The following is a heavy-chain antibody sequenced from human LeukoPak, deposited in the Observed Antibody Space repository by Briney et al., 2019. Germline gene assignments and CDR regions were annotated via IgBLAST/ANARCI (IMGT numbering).Heavy chain of an antibody. CDR1: GGTFSSYA. CDR3: AREYTAMAEYYFDY. CDR2: MNPNSGNT. D-gene: IGHD5-18*01. V-gene: IGHV1-8*02. Sequence: GASVKVSCKASGGTFSSYAISWVRQAPGQGLEWMGWMNPNSGNTGYAQKFQGRVTMTRNTSISTAYMELSSLRSEDTAVYYCAREYTAMAEYYFDYWGQGTLVTVSS. J-gene: IGHJ4*02.